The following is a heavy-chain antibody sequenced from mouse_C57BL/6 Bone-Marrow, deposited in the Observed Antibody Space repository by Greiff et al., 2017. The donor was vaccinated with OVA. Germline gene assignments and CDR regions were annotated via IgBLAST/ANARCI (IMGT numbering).Heavy chain of an antibody. J-gene: IGHJ4*01. CDR2: INPSSGYT. V-gene: IGHV1-4*01. D-gene: IGHD1-1*02. CDR3: ARSDYFYYAMDY. Sequence: QVHVKQSGAELARPGASVKMSCKASGYTFTSYTMHWVKQRPGQGLEWIGYINPSSGYTKYNQKFKDKATLTADKSSSTAYMQLSSLTSEDSAVYYCARSDYFYYAMDYWGQGTSVTVSS. CDR1: GYTFTSYT.